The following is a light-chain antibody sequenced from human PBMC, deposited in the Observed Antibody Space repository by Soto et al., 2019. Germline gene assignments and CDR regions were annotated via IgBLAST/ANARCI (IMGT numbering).Light chain of an antibody. CDR2: DAS. Sequence: EIVLTQSPATLSVSPGERATLSCRASQSVSSYLAWLQQKPGQDPRLLIYDASNRATGIPARFSGSGSGTEFTLTISSLEPEDFAVYYCQQRSKWPLTFGGGTKVEIK. CDR1: QSVSSY. V-gene: IGKV3-11*01. J-gene: IGKJ4*01. CDR3: QQRSKWPLT.